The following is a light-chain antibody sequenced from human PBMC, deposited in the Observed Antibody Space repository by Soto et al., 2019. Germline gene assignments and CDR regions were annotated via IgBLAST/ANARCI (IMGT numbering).Light chain of an antibody. CDR3: QHYSSSPPAIT. Sequence: EIVLTQSPGTLSLSPGERATLSCRASQSVTSGYLAWYQQQPNQAPRLLIYGASYRATDIPDRFSGGGSGIDFTLTISRLEPEDFAVYYCQHYSSSPPAITFGQGTRLEIK. CDR2: GAS. V-gene: IGKV3-20*01. J-gene: IGKJ5*01. CDR1: QSVTSGY.